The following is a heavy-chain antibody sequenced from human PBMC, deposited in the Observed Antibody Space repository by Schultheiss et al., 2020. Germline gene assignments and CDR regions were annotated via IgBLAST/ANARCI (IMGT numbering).Heavy chain of an antibody. J-gene: IGHJ4*02. CDR1: GGSISSSSYY. V-gene: IGHV4-39*01. Sequence: SQTLSLTCTVSGGSISSSSYYWGWIRQPPGKGLEWIGSIYYSGSTYYNPSLKSRVTISVDTSKNQFSLKLSSVTAADTAVYYCARGRTYFDYWGQGTLVTVSS. CDR3: ARGRTYFDY. CDR2: IYYSGST. D-gene: IGHD3/OR15-3a*01.